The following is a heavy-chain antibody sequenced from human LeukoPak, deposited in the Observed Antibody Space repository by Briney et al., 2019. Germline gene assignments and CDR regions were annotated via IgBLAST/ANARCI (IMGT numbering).Heavy chain of an antibody. D-gene: IGHD3-22*01. J-gene: IGHJ2*01. Sequence: SETLSLTCTVSGVSISSGASDWGWIRQHPQRGLEWVGYINHSGSTYYNPSLGSRVTMSVDTSKNQFSLKLSSVTAADSAVYYCARAARQGFTMIVVPFFYFDLWGRGTLVTVSS. CDR3: ARAARQGFTMIVVPFFYFDL. CDR1: GVSISSGASD. V-gene: IGHV4-31*03. CDR2: INHSGST.